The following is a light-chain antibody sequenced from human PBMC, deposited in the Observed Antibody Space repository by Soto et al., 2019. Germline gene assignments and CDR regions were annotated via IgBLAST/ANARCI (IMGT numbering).Light chain of an antibody. V-gene: IGKV3-20*01. CDR3: QQYGSSLIT. CDR2: GAS. J-gene: IGKJ5*01. CDR1: ENVITN. Sequence: IVWTQSPGTLSLAPGERVTLSFMSIENVITNLAWYQQKAGQAPRLLIYGASSRATGIPYRFSGSGSGTDFTLTISRLEPEDFAVYYCQQYGSSLITFGQGTRLEIK.